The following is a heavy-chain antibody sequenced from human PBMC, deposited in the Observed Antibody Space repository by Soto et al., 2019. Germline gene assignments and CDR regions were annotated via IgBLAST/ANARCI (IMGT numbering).Heavy chain of an antibody. CDR2: ISGSGGST. V-gene: IGHV3-23*01. D-gene: IGHD6-13*01. CDR1: GFTFSSYA. CDR3: AKIPHSSSWYLDAFDI. Sequence: EVQLLESGGGLVQPGGSLSLSCAASGFTFSSYAMSWVHQAPGKGLEWVSAISGSGGSTYYADSVKGRFTISRDNSKNTLYLQMKSLRAEDTAVYYCAKIPHSSSWYLDAFDIWCQGTMVTVSS. J-gene: IGHJ3*02.